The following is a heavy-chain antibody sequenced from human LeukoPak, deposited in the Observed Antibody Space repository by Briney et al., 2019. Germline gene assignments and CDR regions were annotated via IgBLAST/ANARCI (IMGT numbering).Heavy chain of an antibody. J-gene: IGHJ5*02. Sequence: SETLSLTCTRSVGSISSYYWSWIRQPPGKGLEWIGYIYYSGSTYYNPSLKSRVTISVDRSKNQFSLNLSSVTAADTAVYYCAREGYCSGGSCDNWFDPWGQGTLVTVSS. CDR1: VGSISSYY. D-gene: IGHD2-15*01. V-gene: IGHV4-59*12. CDR2: IYYSGST. CDR3: AREGYCSGGSCDNWFDP.